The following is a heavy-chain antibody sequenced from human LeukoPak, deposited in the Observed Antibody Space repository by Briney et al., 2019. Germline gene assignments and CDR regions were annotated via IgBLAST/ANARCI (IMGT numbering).Heavy chain of an antibody. CDR2: ISSSGSTI. Sequence: GGSLRLSCAASGFTFSDYYMSWVRRAPGKGLGWVSYISSSGSTIYYADAVKGRFTISRDSAKNSLYLQMNSLRAEDTAVYYCARDWVAAAGRLDYWGQGTLVTVSS. CDR1: GFTFSDYY. V-gene: IGHV3-11*01. J-gene: IGHJ4*02. D-gene: IGHD6-13*01. CDR3: ARDWVAAAGRLDY.